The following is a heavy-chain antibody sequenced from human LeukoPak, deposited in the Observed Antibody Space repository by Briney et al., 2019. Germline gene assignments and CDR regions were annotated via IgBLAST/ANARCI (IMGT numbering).Heavy chain of an antibody. Sequence: ASVKVSCKASGYTFTSYDINWVRQATGQGLEWMGWMNPNSGNTGYAQKFQGRVTMTRNTSISTAYMELSSLRSEDTAVYYCARVPTSSSWYGMDVWGQGTTVTVSS. D-gene: IGHD6-13*01. V-gene: IGHV1-8*01. CDR2: MNPNSGNT. J-gene: IGHJ6*02. CDR1: GYTFTSYD. CDR3: ARVPTSSSWYGMDV.